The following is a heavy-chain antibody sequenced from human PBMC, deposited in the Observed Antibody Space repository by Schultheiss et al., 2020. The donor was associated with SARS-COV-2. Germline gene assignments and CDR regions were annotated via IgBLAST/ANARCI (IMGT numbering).Heavy chain of an antibody. CDR3: AKDFASLAWRGAFDI. Sequence: GGSLRLSCAASGFTFSSYGMHWVRQAPGKGLEWVAVISYDGSNKYYADSVKGRFTISRDNSKNTLYLQMNSLRAEDTAVYYCAKDFASLAWRGAFDIWGQGTMVTVSS. J-gene: IGHJ3*02. CDR2: ISYDGSNK. CDR1: GFTFSSYG. V-gene: IGHV3-30*18.